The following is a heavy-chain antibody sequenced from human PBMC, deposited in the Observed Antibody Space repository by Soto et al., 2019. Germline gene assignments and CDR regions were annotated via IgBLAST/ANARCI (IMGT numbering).Heavy chain of an antibody. CDR3: ARDKDFKSGIAVAGTFDY. CDR2: ISYDGSNK. J-gene: IGHJ4*02. D-gene: IGHD6-19*01. V-gene: IGHV3-30-3*01. Sequence: GGSLRLSCAASGFTFSSYAMHWVRQAPGKGLEWVAVISYDGSNKYYADSVKGRFTISRDNSKNTLYLQMNSLRAEDTAVYYCARDKDFKSGIAVAGTFDYWGQGTLVTVSS. CDR1: GFTFSSYA.